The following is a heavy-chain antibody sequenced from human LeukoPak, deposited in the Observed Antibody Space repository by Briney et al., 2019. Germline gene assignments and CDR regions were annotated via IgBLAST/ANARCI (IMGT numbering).Heavy chain of an antibody. D-gene: IGHD6-13*01. CDR2: VSNSGNYR. V-gene: IGHV3-21*01. J-gene: IGHJ4*02. CDR3: ARDGRGIAEV. Sequence: GGSLRLSCAVSGFTFSSYSMKGVRQAPGKGLEWFSHVSNSGNYRYYADSVKGRFAISRDNANKSLYLQMNSLRAEDTAVYYCARDGRGIAEVWGQGTLVTVSS. CDR1: GFTFSSYS.